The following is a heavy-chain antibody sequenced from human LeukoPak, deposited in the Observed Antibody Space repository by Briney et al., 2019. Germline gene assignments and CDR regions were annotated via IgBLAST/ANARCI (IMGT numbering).Heavy chain of an antibody. V-gene: IGHV3-30*09. J-gene: IGHJ6*03. CDR1: GFTFSSYA. Sequence: GGSLRLSCAASGFTFSSYAMHWVRQAPGKGLEWVAVISYDGSNKYYADSVKGRFAISRDNAQNSLYLQMNSLRAEDAAVYYCARARVLLWFGELLEVDYMDVWGKGTTVTASS. D-gene: IGHD3-10*01. CDR3: ARARVLLWFGELLEVDYMDV. CDR2: ISYDGSNK.